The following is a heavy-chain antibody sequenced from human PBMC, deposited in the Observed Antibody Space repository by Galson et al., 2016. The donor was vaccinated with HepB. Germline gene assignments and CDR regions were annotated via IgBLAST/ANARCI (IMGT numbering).Heavy chain of an antibody. CDR2: IRSRPTGYAT. CDR3: TRGRGRGPSYGADYYGMDV. V-gene: IGHV3-73*01. CDR1: GFTFSGYT. J-gene: IGHJ6*02. D-gene: IGHD4-17*01. Sequence: SLRLSCAASGFTFSGYTIHWVRQASGKGLEWVGRIRSRPTGYATAYAASMKGRFTMSRDESENTAYLQANGLESEDTAVYYCTRGRGRGPSYGADYYGMDVWGQGTTVTVSS.